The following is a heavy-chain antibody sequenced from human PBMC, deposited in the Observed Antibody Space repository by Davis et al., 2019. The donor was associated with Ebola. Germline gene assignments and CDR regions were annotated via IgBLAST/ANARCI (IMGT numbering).Heavy chain of an antibody. CDR2: IYHSGNA. Sequence: SETLSLTCSFSGGSFSRSYWSWIRQPPGKGLEWIGYIYHSGNAYYSPSLKSRVTISVDTSKNQFSLRVRSVTAADTAVYYCARGPYSSSFDYWGQGTLVTVSS. CDR3: ARGPYSSSFDY. V-gene: IGHV4-59*12. J-gene: IGHJ4*02. D-gene: IGHD6-6*01. CDR1: GGSFSRSY.